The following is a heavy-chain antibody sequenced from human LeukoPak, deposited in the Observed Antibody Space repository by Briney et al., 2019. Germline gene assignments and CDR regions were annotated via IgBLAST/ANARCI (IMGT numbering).Heavy chain of an antibody. CDR1: GFNFSTFA. D-gene: IGHD2-8*02. Sequence: GGSLRLSCAASGFNFSTFAMIWVRQPPGKGLEWVSSIFPSGGEIHYADSVRGRFTISRDNSKSTLSLQMNSLRAEDTAIYYCATYRQVLLPFESWGQGTLVTVSS. V-gene: IGHV3-23*01. J-gene: IGHJ4*02. CDR3: ATYRQVLLPFES. CDR2: IFPSGGEI.